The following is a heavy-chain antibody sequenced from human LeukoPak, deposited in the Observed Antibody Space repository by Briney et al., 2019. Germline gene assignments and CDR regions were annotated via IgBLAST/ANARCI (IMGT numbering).Heavy chain of an antibody. CDR3: ARDQVSGGWYNH. CDR1: GYTFTSRG. Sequence: ASMKVFCKASGYTFTSRGLSWVRHPPGQGLEWMGWINADSGNTNYAQKFQGRVTLTTDTSTNTAYMELRSLRSDDAAVYYCARDQVSGGWYNHWGQGTLVTVSS. CDR2: INADSGNT. J-gene: IGHJ4*02. V-gene: IGHV1-18*04. D-gene: IGHD6-19*01.